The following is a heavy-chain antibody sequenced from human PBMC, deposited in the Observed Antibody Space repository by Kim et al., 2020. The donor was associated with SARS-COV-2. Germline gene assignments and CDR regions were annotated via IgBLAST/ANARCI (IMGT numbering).Heavy chain of an antibody. CDR1: GGSFNDYF. CDR2: INQRGIT. J-gene: IGHJ2*01. Sequence: SETLSLTCALYGGSFNDYFSAWIRQPPGKGLEWIAEINQRGITDYNPSLKSRVTISIDTSNKQFSLKLNSLTAADTATYYCARGKNVGPTWYFDLWGRGTLVIVSS. V-gene: IGHV4-34*01. CDR3: ARGKNVGPTWYFDL. D-gene: IGHD1-1*01.